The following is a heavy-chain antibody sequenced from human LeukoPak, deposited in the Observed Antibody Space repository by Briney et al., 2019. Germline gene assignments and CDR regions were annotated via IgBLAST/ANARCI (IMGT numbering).Heavy chain of an antibody. Sequence: SETLSLTCTVSGGSMSRYYWSWIRQPPGEALEWIGYIYYSGSTNYNPSLKSRVTISVDPSKNQFSLKLSPVTAADTAVYYCARDSTMVRGVIGYFDCWGQGTLVTVSS. V-gene: IGHV4-59*01. CDR3: ARDSTMVRGVIGYFDC. J-gene: IGHJ4*02. D-gene: IGHD3-10*01. CDR2: IYYSGST. CDR1: GGSMSRYY.